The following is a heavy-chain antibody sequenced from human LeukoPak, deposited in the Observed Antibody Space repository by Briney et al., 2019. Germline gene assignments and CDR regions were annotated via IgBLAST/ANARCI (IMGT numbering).Heavy chain of an antibody. Sequence: GSLRLSCAASGFPVTNNYMSWVRQAPGKGLEWVSVIDRCGSTFYADSVKGRFTISRDNSKNTLYLQMNSLRAEDTAVYYCAKDVRYGSGSYYNDYWGQGTLVTVSS. J-gene: IGHJ4*02. CDR3: AKDVRYGSGSYYNDY. D-gene: IGHD3-10*01. V-gene: IGHV3-66*01. CDR2: IDRCGST. CDR1: GFPVTNNY.